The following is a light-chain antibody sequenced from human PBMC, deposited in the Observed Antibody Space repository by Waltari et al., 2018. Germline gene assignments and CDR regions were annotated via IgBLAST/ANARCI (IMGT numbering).Light chain of an antibody. CDR3: CSYAGSYTVYV. J-gene: IGLJ1*01. V-gene: IGLV2-11*01. CDR2: DVN. CDR1: KSDVGAYNF. Sequence: QSALTQPRSVSGSPGQSVTISCAGTKSDVGAYNFVSWYQQLPGKAPKLIIYDVNKWLSGVPGRFSGSKSGNTASLTISGLQAEDEADYYCCSYAGSYTVYVFGTGTTVTVL.